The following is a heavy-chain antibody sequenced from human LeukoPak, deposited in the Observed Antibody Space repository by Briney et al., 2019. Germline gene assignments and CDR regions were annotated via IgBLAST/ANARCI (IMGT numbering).Heavy chain of an antibody. J-gene: IGHJ4*02. CDR3: ARANDFWSGYPNPHFDY. Sequence: SETLSLTCTVSGGSISSGDYYWSWIRQPPGKGLEWIGYIYYSGSTYYNPSLKSRVTISVDTSKNQFSLKLSSVTAADTAVYYCARANDFWSGYPNPHFDYWGQGTLVTVSS. V-gene: IGHV4-30-4*08. CDR1: GGSISSGDYY. CDR2: IYYSGST. D-gene: IGHD3-3*01.